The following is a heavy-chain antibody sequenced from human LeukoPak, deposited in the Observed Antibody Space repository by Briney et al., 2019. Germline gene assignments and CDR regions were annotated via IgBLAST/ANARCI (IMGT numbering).Heavy chain of an antibody. CDR2: MNPMSGDT. Sequence: ASVKVSCKASVYSFTNYDINWVRQATGQGLEWMGWMNPMSGDTGYSQKFQGRVFITRDTSINTAYMELSSLGSDETAVYYCARDGRSSRSSWFDPWGQGTLVIVSS. J-gene: IGHJ5*02. D-gene: IGHD3-10*01. V-gene: IGHV1-8*03. CDR3: ARDGRSSRSSWFDP. CDR1: VYSFTNYD.